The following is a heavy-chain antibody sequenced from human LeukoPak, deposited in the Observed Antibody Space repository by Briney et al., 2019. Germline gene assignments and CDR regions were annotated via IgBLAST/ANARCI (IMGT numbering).Heavy chain of an antibody. V-gene: IGHV3-48*01. Sequence: PGGSLRLSCAASGFTFSSYSMNWVRQAPGKGLEWVSYISSSSSTIYYADSVKGRFTISRDNSKNTLYLQMNSLRAEDTAVYYCAKDRAHFAYYDFWSGYYTGGDSFDYWGQGTLVTVSS. J-gene: IGHJ4*02. CDR2: ISSSSSTI. CDR3: AKDRAHFAYYDFWSGYYTGGDSFDY. CDR1: GFTFSSYS. D-gene: IGHD3-3*01.